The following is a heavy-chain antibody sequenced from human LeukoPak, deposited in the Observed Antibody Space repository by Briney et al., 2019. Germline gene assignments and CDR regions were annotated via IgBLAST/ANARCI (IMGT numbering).Heavy chain of an antibody. CDR2: MNPNSGNT. CDR3: ARVIPAAGSTFDF. J-gene: IGHJ4*02. V-gene: IGHV1-8*02. Sequence: ASVKVSCKASGYTFTSYGISWVRQAPGQGLEWMGWMNPNSGNTDYAQKFQGRVTMTRNTSMSTAYMEVSSLRSEDTAVYYCARVIPAAGSTFDFWGQGTLVTVSS. CDR1: GYTFTSYG. D-gene: IGHD6-13*01.